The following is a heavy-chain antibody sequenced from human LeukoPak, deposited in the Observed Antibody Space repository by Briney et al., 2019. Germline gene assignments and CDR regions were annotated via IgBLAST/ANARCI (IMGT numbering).Heavy chain of an antibody. V-gene: IGHV4-59*12. CDR2: IYYSGST. D-gene: IGHD5-12*01. CDR3: AREVATHFDY. CDR1: GGSISSYY. Sequence: PSETLSLTCTVSGGSISSYYWSWIRQPPGKGLEWIGYIYYSGSTIHNPSLKRRVTISVDTSRNQFSLKLSSVTAADTAVYYCAREVATHFDYWGQGTLVTVSS. J-gene: IGHJ4*02.